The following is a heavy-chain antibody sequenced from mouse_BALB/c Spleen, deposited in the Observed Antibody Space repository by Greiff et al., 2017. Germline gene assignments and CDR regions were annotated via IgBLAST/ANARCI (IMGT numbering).Heavy chain of an antibody. D-gene: IGHD2-14*01. CDR1: GFTFSSYG. Sequence: EVQLVESGGGLVQPGGSLKLSCAASGFTFSSYGMSWVRQTPDKRLELVATINSNGGSTYYPDSVKGRFTISRDNAKNTLYLQMSSLKSEDTAMYYCARGAYRYERAMDYWGQGTSVTVSS. V-gene: IGHV5-6-3*01. CDR3: ARGAYRYERAMDY. CDR2: INSNGGST. J-gene: IGHJ4*01.